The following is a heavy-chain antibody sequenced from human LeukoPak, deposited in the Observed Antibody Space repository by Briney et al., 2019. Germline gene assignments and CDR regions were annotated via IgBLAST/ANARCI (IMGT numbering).Heavy chain of an antibody. J-gene: IGHJ3*02. Sequence: PSETLSLTCTVDGGSISSYYWSWIRQPAGKGLGWIRRIYTSGSNNYDPSLKSRVTMSVDTSKNQFSLKLSSVTAADPAVYYCARDFSYYYDSSGPVRVAFDIWGQGTMVTVSS. CDR3: ARDFSYYYDSSGPVRVAFDI. CDR1: GGSISSYY. D-gene: IGHD3-22*01. CDR2: IYTSGSN. V-gene: IGHV4-4*07.